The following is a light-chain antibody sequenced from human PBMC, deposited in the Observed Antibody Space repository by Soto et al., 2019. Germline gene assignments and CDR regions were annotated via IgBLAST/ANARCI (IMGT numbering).Light chain of an antibody. CDR1: QSLCGNY. Sequence: DIVLTQSPGTLSLSPGERATLSCRASQSLCGNYLAWYQQRPGQPPRLLIYGASSRATGIPDRFSGSGSGTDFTLTISRLEPEDFAVYICQQYGSSHIYTFGRGTELEIK. V-gene: IGKV3-20*01. CDR3: QQYGSSHIYT. J-gene: IGKJ2*01. CDR2: GAS.